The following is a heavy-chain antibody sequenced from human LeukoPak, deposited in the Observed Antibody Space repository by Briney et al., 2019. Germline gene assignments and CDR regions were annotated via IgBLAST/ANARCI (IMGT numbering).Heavy chain of an antibody. V-gene: IGHV3-74*01. D-gene: IGHD1-1*01. CDR1: AFSPTSYW. CDR2: INSDGTHT. CDR3: VRDLSGGGNWFAGSFKY. J-gene: IGHJ4*02. Sequence: GQSMRLSCVLSAFSPTSYWTHCDRQAPGKGLVWVSRINSDGTHTNYTGSVAGRFTISRDNTKNTLYLQMNSLRAEDTAVYYCVRDLSGGGNWFAGSFKYWGQGTLVTVSS.